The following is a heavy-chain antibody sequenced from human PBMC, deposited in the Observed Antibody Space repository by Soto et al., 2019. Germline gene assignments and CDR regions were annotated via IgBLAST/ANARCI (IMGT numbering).Heavy chain of an antibody. Sequence: GASVKVSCKASGYTFTSYYMHWVRQAPGKGLEWMGGFDPEDGETIYAQKFQGRVTMTEDTSTDTAYMELSSLRSEDTAVYYCAIFITGTPPVRGDYYYYMDVWGKGTTVTVSS. CDR1: GYTFTSYY. J-gene: IGHJ6*03. D-gene: IGHD1-7*01. CDR2: FDPEDGET. CDR3: AIFITGTPPVRGDYYYYMDV. V-gene: IGHV1-24*01.